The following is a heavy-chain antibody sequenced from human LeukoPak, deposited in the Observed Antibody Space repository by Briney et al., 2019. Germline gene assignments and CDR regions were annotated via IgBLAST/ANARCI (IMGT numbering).Heavy chain of an antibody. D-gene: IGHD2-21*02. CDR2: ISSNGGST. CDR3: ARGRLVVTALDY. J-gene: IGHJ4*02. CDR1: GFTFSRYA. Sequence: KSGGSLRLSCAVSGFTFSRYAMHWVRQAPGKGLEYVSVISSNGGSTYYANSVKGRFIISRDNSKNTLYLQMGSLRAEDMAVYYCARGRLVVTALDYWGQGTLVTVSS. V-gene: IGHV3-64*01.